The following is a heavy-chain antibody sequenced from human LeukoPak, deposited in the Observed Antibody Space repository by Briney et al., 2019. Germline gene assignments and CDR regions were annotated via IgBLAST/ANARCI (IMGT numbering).Heavy chain of an antibody. V-gene: IGHV3-7*01. CDR3: ARDGIAAAYFDY. Sequence: PGGSLRLSCAASGFTFSSYSMNWVRQAPGKGLEWVANIKQDGSEKYYVDSVKGRFTISRDNAKNSLYLQMNSLRAEDTAVYYCARDGIAAAYFDYWGQGTLVTVSS. J-gene: IGHJ4*02. CDR2: IKQDGSEK. D-gene: IGHD6-13*01. CDR1: GFTFSSYS.